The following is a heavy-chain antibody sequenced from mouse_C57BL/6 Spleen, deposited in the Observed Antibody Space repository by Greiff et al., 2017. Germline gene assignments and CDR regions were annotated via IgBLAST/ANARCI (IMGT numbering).Heavy chain of an antibody. CDR2: INPSTGGT. D-gene: IGHD1-1*01. Sequence: VQLKESGPELVKPGASVKISCKASGYSFTGYYMNWVKQSPEKSLEWIGEINPSTGGTTYNQKFKAKATLTVDKASRTAYMQLKSLTSEDSAVYYFATTVPYAMDYWGQGTSVTVSS. V-gene: IGHV1-42*01. J-gene: IGHJ4*01. CDR1: GYSFTGYY. CDR3: ATTVPYAMDY.